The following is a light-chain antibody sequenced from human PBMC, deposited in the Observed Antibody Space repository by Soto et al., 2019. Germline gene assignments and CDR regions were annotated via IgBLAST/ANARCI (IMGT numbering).Light chain of an antibody. J-gene: IGLJ2*01. CDR1: SSNLGSAFA. CDR2: YNN. CDR3: QSYDSSPRGHVV. Sequence: QSVLTQPPSLSGAPGQRINISCTGTSSNLGSAFAVQWYQQLPGAAPKLLIYYNNNRPSGVPDRFSGSKSGTSAFLAITGLQGDDEADYYCQSYDSSPRGHVVFGGGTKLTVL. V-gene: IGLV1-40*01.